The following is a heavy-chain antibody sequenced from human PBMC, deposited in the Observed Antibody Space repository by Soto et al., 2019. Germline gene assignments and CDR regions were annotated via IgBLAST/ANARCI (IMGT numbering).Heavy chain of an antibody. V-gene: IGHV3-33*01. CDR1: GFTFSSYG. D-gene: IGHD3-16*01. J-gene: IGHJ5*02. CDR2: IWYDGSTK. CDR3: ARDRGGYSWFDP. Sequence: QVQLVESGGGVVQPGRSLRLSCAASGFTFSSYGMHWVRQAPGKGLEWVAVIWYDGSTKYYADSVKGRFTISKDNSKNTLYLQMNSLRAEDTAVYYCARDRGGYSWFDPWGQGALVTVSS.